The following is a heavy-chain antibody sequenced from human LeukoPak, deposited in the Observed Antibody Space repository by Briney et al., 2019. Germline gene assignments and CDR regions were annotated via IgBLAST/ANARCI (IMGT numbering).Heavy chain of an antibody. CDR1: GITLSNSG. J-gene: IGHJ4*02. CDR3: AKRGVVIRVILVGFHKEAYYFDS. Sequence: GGSLRLSCEVSGITLSNSGMSWVSQAPGKGLEWVAGFSGSGGGPNYADSVKGRLTISRANSKNKLYLQMNSLRAEDTAVYFCAKRGVVIRVILVGFHKEAYYFDSWGQGALVTVSS. CDR2: FSGSGGGP. V-gene: IGHV3-23*01. D-gene: IGHD3-22*01.